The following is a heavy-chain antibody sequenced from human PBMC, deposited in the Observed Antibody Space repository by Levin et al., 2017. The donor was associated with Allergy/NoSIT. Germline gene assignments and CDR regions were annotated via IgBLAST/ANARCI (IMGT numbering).Heavy chain of an antibody. CDR1: GFTFETYG. Sequence: ASVKVSCAASGFTFETYGMNWVRQAPGKGLEWVSHINDGGSPTYYADPVKGRFTISRDNAKKSLYLQLSSLRVEDTAVYYCARGLYDYWGQGALVTVSS. CDR2: INDGGSPT. J-gene: IGHJ4*02. V-gene: IGHV3-48*04. CDR3: ARGLYDY. D-gene: IGHD2-8*02.